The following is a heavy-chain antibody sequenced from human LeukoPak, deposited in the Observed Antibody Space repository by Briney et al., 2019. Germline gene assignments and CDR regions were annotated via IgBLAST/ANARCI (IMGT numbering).Heavy chain of an antibody. J-gene: IGHJ4*02. V-gene: IGHV4-59*08. Sequence: SETLSLTCTVSGGSISSYYWSWIRQPPGKGLEWIGYIYYSGSTNYNPSLKSRVTISVDTSKNQFSLKLSSVTAADTAVYYCARHEEMATMYDYWGQGTLVTVSS. D-gene: IGHD5-12*01. CDR3: ARHEEMATMYDY. CDR1: GGSISSYY. CDR2: IYYSGST.